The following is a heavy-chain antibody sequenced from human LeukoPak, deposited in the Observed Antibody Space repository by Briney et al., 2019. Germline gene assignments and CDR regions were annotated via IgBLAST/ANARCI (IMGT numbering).Heavy chain of an antibody. Sequence: PGGSLRLSCAASGFTFSGSAMHWVRQASGKGLEWVGRIRSKANSYATAYAASVKGRFTISRDDSKNTAYLQMNSLKTEDTAEYYCARELVGADWGQGTLVTVSS. CDR3: ARELVGAD. V-gene: IGHV3-73*01. D-gene: IGHD1-26*01. CDR2: IRSKANSYAT. CDR1: GFTFSGSA. J-gene: IGHJ4*02.